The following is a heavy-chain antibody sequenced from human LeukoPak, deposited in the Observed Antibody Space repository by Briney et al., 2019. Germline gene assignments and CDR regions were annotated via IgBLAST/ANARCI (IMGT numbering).Heavy chain of an antibody. V-gene: IGHV4-4*09. Sequence: PSETLSLTCTVSGGPISSYYWSWIRQPPGKGLEWIGYIYTSGSTNYNPSLKSRVTISVDTSKNQFSLKLSSVTAADTAVYYCARHSSSWYSGFDYWGRGTLVTVSS. CDR3: ARHSSSWYSGFDY. D-gene: IGHD6-13*01. J-gene: IGHJ4*02. CDR1: GGPISSYY. CDR2: IYTSGST.